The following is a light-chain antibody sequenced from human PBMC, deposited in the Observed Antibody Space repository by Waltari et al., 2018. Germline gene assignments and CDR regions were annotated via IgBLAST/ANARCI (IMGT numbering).Light chain of an antibody. CDR1: SSDIGGYNY. V-gene: IGLV2-14*03. CDR3: GSYRSSALEAI. CDR2: AVT. Sequence: QSALTQPAAVSGSPGQSITISCTGTSSDIGGYNYVSWYQQHQGKAPKLMIYAVTNRPSGVSNRFSGSKSGNTASLTISGLQAEDEAAYYCGSYRSSALEAIFGGGTKLTVL. J-gene: IGLJ2*01.